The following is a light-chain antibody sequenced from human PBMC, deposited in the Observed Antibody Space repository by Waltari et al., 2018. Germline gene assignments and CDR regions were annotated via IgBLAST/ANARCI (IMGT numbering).Light chain of an antibody. CDR2: GKN. Sequence: SSELTRDPAVSVALGQTVRITCQGDNLRSYFANWYQQKPGQAPVLVMYGKNNRPSGIPERFSGSTSGNTASLTVTAAQAEDEAVYYCNSRDRSGYHLMFGGGTRLTVL. V-gene: IGLV3-19*01. CDR1: NLRSYF. CDR3: NSRDRSGYHLM. J-gene: IGLJ3*02.